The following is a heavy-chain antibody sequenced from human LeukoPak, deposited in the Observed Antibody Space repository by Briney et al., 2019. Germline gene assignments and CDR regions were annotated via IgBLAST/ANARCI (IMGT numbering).Heavy chain of an antibody. Sequence: ASVKVSCKASGYTFTSYDINWVRQAPGQGLEWMGWMNPNSGNTGYAQKFQGRVTMTRNTSISTAYMELSSLRSEDTAVYYCARGRGDFWSGYYWGYWFDPWGQGTLVTVSS. CDR2: MNPNSGNT. CDR3: ARGRGDFWSGYYWGYWFDP. V-gene: IGHV1-8*01. D-gene: IGHD3-3*01. CDR1: GYTFTSYD. J-gene: IGHJ5*02.